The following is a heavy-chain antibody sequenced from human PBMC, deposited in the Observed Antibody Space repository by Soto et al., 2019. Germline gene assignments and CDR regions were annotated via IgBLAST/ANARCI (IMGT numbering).Heavy chain of an antibody. Sequence: QLQLQESGSGLVKPSQTLSLTCAVSGGSISSGGYSWSWIRQPPGKGLEWIGYIYHSGSTYYNPSLKTRVTITVDRSKYQFSLKLSAVTAADTAVYYCAAGGGLPRYYWGQGTLVTVSS. D-gene: IGHD5-12*01. CDR2: IYHSGST. CDR1: GGSISSGGYS. CDR3: AAGGGLPRYY. J-gene: IGHJ4*02. V-gene: IGHV4-30-2*01.